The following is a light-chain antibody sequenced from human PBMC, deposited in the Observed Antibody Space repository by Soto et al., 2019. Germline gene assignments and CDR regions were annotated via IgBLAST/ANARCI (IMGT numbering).Light chain of an antibody. V-gene: IGLV2-14*01. J-gene: IGLJ1*01. Sequence: QSVLTHVASVSGSPVRSITIFCTGTSSDVGGYDYVSWYQQLPGKAPKLLIYDVNNRPSGVSHRFSGSKSGNTASLTISGLQAEDEADYYCSSYTGSSTFVFGTGTKVTVL. CDR2: DVN. CDR3: SSYTGSSTFV. CDR1: SSDVGGYDY.